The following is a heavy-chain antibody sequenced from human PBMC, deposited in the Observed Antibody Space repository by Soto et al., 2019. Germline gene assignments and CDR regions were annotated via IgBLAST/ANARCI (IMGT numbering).Heavy chain of an antibody. CDR2: IYYNGST. Sequence: QVQLQESGPGLVKPSETLSLTCSVSGGSISSDYWSWIRQPPGKGLEWIGYIYYNGSTTYHPSLKSRVSMSRDTSKNQFSLKVSSVTAADTAVYYCARQSRSGQSPYYFYGVDVWGQGTTVTVSS. J-gene: IGHJ6*02. V-gene: IGHV4-59*08. CDR1: GGSISSDY. CDR3: ARQSRSGQSPYYFYGVDV. D-gene: IGHD3-10*01.